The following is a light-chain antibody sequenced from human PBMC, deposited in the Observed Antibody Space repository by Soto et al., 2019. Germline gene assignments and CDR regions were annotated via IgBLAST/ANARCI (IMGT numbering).Light chain of an antibody. V-gene: IGKV3-20*01. J-gene: IGKJ4*01. CDR1: QSVSSSY. CDR2: GAS. CDR3: HQYDRSPLT. Sequence: EIVLTQSPGTLSLSPGERATLSCRASQSVSSSYLAWYQQKPGQAPRLLIYGASSRATGIPDRFSGSGSGTDFTLTISRLAHEDFAVYCCHQYDRSPLTFGGGTKVEIK.